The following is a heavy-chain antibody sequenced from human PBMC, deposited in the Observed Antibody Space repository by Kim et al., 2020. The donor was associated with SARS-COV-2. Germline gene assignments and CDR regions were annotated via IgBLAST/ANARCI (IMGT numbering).Heavy chain of an antibody. CDR1: GFTFSSYG. Sequence: WGSLRLSCAASGFTFSSYGMHWVRQAPGKGLEWVAVISYDGSNKYYADSVKGRFTISRDNSKNTLYLQMNSLRAEDTAVYYCARSREYSSSWGFDYWGQGTLVAVSS. D-gene: IGHD6-13*01. V-gene: IGHV3-33*05. CDR2: ISYDGSNK. CDR3: ARSREYSSSWGFDY. J-gene: IGHJ4*02.